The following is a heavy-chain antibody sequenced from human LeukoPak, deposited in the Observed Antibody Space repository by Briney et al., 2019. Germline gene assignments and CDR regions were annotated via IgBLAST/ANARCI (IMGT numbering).Heavy chain of an antibody. CDR3: ARDYDSSGYYHAFDI. CDR1: GGSICSYY. D-gene: IGHD3-22*01. V-gene: IGHV4-59*01. J-gene: IGHJ3*02. CDR2: IYYSGST. Sequence: SETLSLTCTVSGGSICSYYWSWIRQPPGKGLEWIGYIYYSGSTNYNPSLKSRVTISVDTSKNQFSLKLSSVTAADTAVYYCARDYDSSGYYHAFDIWGQGTMVTVSS.